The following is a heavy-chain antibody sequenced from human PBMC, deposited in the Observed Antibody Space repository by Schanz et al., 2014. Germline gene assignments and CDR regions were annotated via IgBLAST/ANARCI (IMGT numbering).Heavy chain of an antibody. V-gene: IGHV3-30*04. J-gene: IGHJ4*02. CDR3: ARDSGSHYLVDY. CDR2: MWNDGIKT. D-gene: IGHD1-26*01. CDR1: TSLFSRSV. Sequence: QVQLVESGGGVVQPGRSLTLSCAVSTSLFSRSVIHWVRQAPGKGLEWVAVMWNDGIKTHYADSGKGRFTISRDNSKNTVYLQMNSLRTDDTAMYYCARDSGSHYLVDYWGQGTLVTVSS.